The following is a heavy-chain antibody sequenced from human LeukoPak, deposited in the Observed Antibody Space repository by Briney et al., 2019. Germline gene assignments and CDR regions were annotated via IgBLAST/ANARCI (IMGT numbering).Heavy chain of an antibody. CDR2: INHSGST. Sequence: PSETLSLTCAVYGGSFSGYYWSWIRQPPGKGLEWIGEINHSGSTNYNPSLKGRVTISVDTSKNQFSLKLSSVTAADTAVYYCARGRSTMVRGVRDGYYYYGMDVWGKGTTVTVSS. D-gene: IGHD3-10*01. CDR1: GGSFSGYY. V-gene: IGHV4-34*01. J-gene: IGHJ6*04. CDR3: ARGRSTMVRGVRDGYYYYGMDV.